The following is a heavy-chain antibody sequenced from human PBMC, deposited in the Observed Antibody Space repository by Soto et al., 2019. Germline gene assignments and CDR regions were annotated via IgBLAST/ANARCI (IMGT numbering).Heavy chain of an antibody. J-gene: IGHJ5*02. CDR3: ARERPGGARLDP. D-gene: IGHD2-15*01. CDR1: GGCISSGYSY. CDR2: IYYSGST. V-gene: IGHV4-30-4*01. Sequence: PSETLSLPCDVPGGCISSGYSYWCWIRQPPGKGLEVIGYIYYSGSTFDNPSRKIRGTISVDTYKNQFSLKLSSVTAADTAVYYCARERPGGARLDPWGEGTLVTVSA.